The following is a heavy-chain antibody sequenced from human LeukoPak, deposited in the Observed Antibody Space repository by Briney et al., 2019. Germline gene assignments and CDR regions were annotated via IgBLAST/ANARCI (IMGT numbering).Heavy chain of an antibody. J-gene: IGHJ3*02. CDR1: GFTFSSYG. CDR3: ARDPPYYYDSSGYYYGLFAFDI. D-gene: IGHD3-22*01. CDR2: IKQDGSEK. V-gene: IGHV3-7*01. Sequence: GGTLRLSCAASGFTFSSYGMSWDRQAPGKGLEWVANIKQDGSEKYYVDSVKGRFTISRDNAKNSLYLQMNSLRAEDTAVYYCARDPPYYYDSSGYYYGLFAFDIWGQGTTVTVSS.